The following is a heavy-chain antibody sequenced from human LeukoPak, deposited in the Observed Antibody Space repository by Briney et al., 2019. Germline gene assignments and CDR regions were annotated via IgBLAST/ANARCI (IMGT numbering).Heavy chain of an antibody. CDR3: ARRRYTSGYLDY. CDR2: ISYSGST. Sequence: PSETLSLTCTVSGGSISSSYWSWIRQPPGKGLEWIGYISYSGSTNCNPSLKSRVTISPDKSKNQFSLKLSSVTAADTAVYYCARRRYTSGYLDYWGQGTLVTVSS. J-gene: IGHJ4*02. V-gene: IGHV4-59*08. D-gene: IGHD3-22*01. CDR1: GGSISSSY.